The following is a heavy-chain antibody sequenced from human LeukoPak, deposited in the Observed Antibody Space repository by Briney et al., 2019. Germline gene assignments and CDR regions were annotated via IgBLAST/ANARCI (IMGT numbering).Heavy chain of an antibody. CDR1: GGSISGYY. J-gene: IGHJ4*02. V-gene: IGHV4-59*01. Sequence: SETLSLTCTVAGGSISGYYWNWIRQPPGQGLEWIGYTSDSGGHTDYKPSLKSRVAISVDTSKNQFSLKLTFATAADTAVYYCARWHSHGRYFDYWGQGALVTVSS. D-gene: IGHD2-21*01. CDR3: ARWHSHGRYFDY. CDR2: TSDSGGHT.